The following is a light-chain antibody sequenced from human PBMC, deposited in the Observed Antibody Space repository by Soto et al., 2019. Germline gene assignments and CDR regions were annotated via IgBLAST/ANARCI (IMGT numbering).Light chain of an antibody. V-gene: IGLV2-14*01. CDR3: SSYTSSSTRV. Sequence: ALIPPASPAGSPWQSIAISRTRTNSYVGGYNYVSWYQQHPGKAPKLMIYDVSNRPSGVSNRFSGSKSGNTASLTISGLQAEDEADYYCSSYTSSSTRVFGTGTKVTVL. CDR1: NSYVGGYNY. CDR2: DVS. J-gene: IGLJ1*01.